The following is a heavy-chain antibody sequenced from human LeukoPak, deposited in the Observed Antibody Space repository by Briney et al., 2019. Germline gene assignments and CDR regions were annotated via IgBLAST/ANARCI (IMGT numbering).Heavy chain of an antibody. CDR1: GFTFDDYA. D-gene: IGHD6-19*01. CDR3: AKDEGAVAGPIDY. J-gene: IGHJ4*02. CDR2: ISWNSGSI. V-gene: IGHV3-9*01. Sequence: GRSLRLSCAASGFTFDDYAMHWVRQAPGKGLEWVSGISWNSGSIGYADSVKGRFTISRDNAKNSLYLQMNSLRAEDTALYYCAKDEGAVAGPIDYWGQGTLVTVSS.